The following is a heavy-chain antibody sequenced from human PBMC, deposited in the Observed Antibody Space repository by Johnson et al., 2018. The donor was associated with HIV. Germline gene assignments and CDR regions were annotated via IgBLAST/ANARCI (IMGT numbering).Heavy chain of an antibody. J-gene: IGHJ3*01. CDR1: AFTFSTYA. D-gene: IGHD2-21*01. Sequence: QVQLVESGGGVVQPGRSLRLSCAASAFTFSTYAMQWVRQAPGKGLEWVTLISYDGSRTDYADSVKGRFTISRDNAKNTLYLQMNSLRAEDTAVYYCRRGRHSLDAFDVWGQGTMVTVSS. V-gene: IGHV3-30*04. CDR3: RRGRHSLDAFDV. CDR2: ISYDGSRT.